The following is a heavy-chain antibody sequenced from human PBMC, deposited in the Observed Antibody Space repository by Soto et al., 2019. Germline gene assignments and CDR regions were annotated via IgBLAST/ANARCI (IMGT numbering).Heavy chain of an antibody. CDR3: AHRHRQDEGTY. V-gene: IGHV2-5*02. D-gene: IGHD3-10*01. Sequence: QITLKESGPTLVKPTQPLTLTCTFSGFSLSTSEVGVGWIRQPPGKALEWLALIYWDDDKRYSPSLKSRLTITKETSKNQVVLTMTNMDPVDTATYYCAHRHRQDEGTYWGQGTLVTVSS. CDR2: IYWDDDK. J-gene: IGHJ4*02. CDR1: GFSLSTSEVG.